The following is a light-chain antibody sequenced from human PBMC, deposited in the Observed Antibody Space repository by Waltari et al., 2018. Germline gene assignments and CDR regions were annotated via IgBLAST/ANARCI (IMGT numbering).Light chain of an antibody. CDR2: DAS. V-gene: IGKV3-20*01. Sequence: EIVLTQSPGTLSLSPGQRATLPCRASQRLTSRYLAWYQHKLGQPPRLLMYDASSRDTGIPGRFSGSGSGTDFTLAISSLVSDDYGVYFWHEYGSSLPYTFGQGTKLAIK. CDR1: QRLTSRY. CDR3: HEYGSSLPYT. J-gene: IGKJ2*01.